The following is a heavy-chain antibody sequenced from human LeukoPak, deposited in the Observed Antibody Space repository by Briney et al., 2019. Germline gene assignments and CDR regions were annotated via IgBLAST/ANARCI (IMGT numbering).Heavy chain of an antibody. CDR1: GFTFSNYW. J-gene: IGHJ6*03. CDR3: ARQGGGYSSSWYVEHYYYMDV. D-gene: IGHD6-13*01. CDR2: INSDASVT. V-gene: IGHV3-74*01. Sequence: PGGSLRLSCAASGFTFSNYWMHWVRQTPGKGLVWVSRINSDASVTTYADSVKGRFTISRDNAKNTLYLQMNSLRAEDTAVYYCARQGGGYSSSWYVEHYYYMDVWGKGTTVTVSS.